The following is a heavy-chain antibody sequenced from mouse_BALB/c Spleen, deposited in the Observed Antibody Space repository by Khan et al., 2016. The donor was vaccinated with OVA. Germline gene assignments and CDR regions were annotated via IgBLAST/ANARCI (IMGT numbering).Heavy chain of an antibody. Sequence: EVQLQESGPGLVKPSQSLSLTCTVTGYSITSNYAWNWIRQFPGNKLEWMGYISYSGSTNYNPPLKSRISITRDTSKNPFFLQLNSGTIEDTATDYCARGNYYGYAMDYWGQGTSITVSS. CDR3: ARGNYYGYAMDY. J-gene: IGHJ4*01. CDR1: GYSITSNYA. D-gene: IGHD1-1*01. V-gene: IGHV3-2*02. CDR2: ISYSGST.